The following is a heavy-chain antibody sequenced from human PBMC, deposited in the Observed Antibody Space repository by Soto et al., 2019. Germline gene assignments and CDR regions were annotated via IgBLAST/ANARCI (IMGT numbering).Heavy chain of an antibody. D-gene: IGHD3-3*01. Sequence: NPSETLSLTCGVSGFSLHSGYYWGWIRQPPGKGLEWIGSIYHSGSTSYNPSLKSRVTISVDTSKNQFSLKLTSVTAADTAVYYCAGSAFYQSPTDFDYWGQGTLVTVSS. CDR3: AGSAFYQSPTDFDY. J-gene: IGHJ4*02. CDR1: GFSLHSGYY. CDR2: IYHSGST. V-gene: IGHV4-38-2*01.